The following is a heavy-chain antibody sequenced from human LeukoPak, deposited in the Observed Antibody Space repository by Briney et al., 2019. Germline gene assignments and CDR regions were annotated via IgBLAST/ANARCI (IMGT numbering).Heavy chain of an antibody. V-gene: IGHV1-69*05. CDR2: IIPIFGTA. D-gene: IGHD6-19*01. J-gene: IGHJ5*02. Sequence: SVKVSCKASGGTFSSYAISWVRQAPGQGLEWTGGIIPIFGTANYAQKFQGRVTITTDESTSTAYMELSSLRSEDTAVYYCARTRIDSSGWYWFDPWGQGTLVTVSS. CDR3: ARTRIDSSGWYWFDP. CDR1: GGTFSSYA.